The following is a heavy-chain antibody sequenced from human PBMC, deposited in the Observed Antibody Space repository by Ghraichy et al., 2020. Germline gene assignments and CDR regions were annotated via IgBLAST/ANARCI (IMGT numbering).Heavy chain of an antibody. CDR1: GFIFSNYW. V-gene: IGHV3-7*03. CDR3: AIPSLQYGDPHFDY. J-gene: IGHJ4*02. D-gene: IGHD2-21*02. Sequence: GGSLRLSCAASGFIFSNYWMSWVRQAPGKGLEWVANIKQDGSEIYSVDSVKGRFTISRDNAKNSLYLQMNSLTAEDTAVYYCAIPSLQYGDPHFDYWGQGTLVTVSS. CDR2: IKQDGSEI.